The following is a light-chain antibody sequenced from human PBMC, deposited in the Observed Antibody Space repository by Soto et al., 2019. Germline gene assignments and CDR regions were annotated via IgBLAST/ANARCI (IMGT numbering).Light chain of an antibody. J-gene: IGKJ5*01. CDR1: QSVSSY. CDR3: QQRSDWPIT. Sequence: VLTHFPATLSLSPGERATVSCSASQSVSSYLAWYQQKPGQAPRLLIYDVSTRATGIPARFSGSGSGTDFTLTITSLEPEDFAVYSCQQRSDWPITFGQGTRLEIK. CDR2: DVS. V-gene: IGKV3-11*01.